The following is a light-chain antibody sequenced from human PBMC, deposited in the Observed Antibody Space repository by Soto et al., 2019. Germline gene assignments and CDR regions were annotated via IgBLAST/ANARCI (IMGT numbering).Light chain of an antibody. Sequence: EIVLTQSPATLSLSPGERATLSCRTSQSVSKYFAWYQQKPGRAPRLLIYDASSRATRIPARFIGSGSGTDFTRTISSLQPEDFAIYYCRHRSNWPISFCQGTRMDIK. CDR3: RHRSNWPIS. J-gene: IGKJ5*01. CDR1: QSVSKY. V-gene: IGKV3-11*01. CDR2: DAS.